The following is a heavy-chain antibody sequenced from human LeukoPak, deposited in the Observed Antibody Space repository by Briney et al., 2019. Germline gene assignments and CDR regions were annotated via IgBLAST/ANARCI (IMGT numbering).Heavy chain of an antibody. V-gene: IGHV4-59*01. CDR3: VRDSEQLFDY. Sequence: SETLSLTCTVSGGSISSYYWSWIRQPPGKGLEWIGYIYYSGSTNYNPSLKSRVTISVDTSKNQFSLKLSSMTAADAAVYYCVRDSEQLFDYWGQGTLVTVSS. J-gene: IGHJ4*02. D-gene: IGHD6-13*01. CDR1: GGSISSYY. CDR2: IYYSGST.